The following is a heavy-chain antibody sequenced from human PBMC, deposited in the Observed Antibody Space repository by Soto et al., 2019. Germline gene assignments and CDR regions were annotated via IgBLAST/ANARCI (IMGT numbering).Heavy chain of an antibody. D-gene: IGHD2-8*01. V-gene: IGHV3-21*01. Sequence: PVGSLRLSCAASGFTFSSYSMNWVRQAPGKGLEWVSSISSSSSYIYYADSVKGRFTISRDNAKNSLYLQMNSLRAEDTAVYYCARDVGTCTNGVCWAFDIWGQGTMVTVSS. CDR1: GFTFSSYS. J-gene: IGHJ3*02. CDR2: ISSSSSYI. CDR3: ARDVGTCTNGVCWAFDI.